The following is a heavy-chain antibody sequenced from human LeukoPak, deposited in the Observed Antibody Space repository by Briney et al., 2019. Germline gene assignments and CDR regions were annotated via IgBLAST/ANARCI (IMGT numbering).Heavy chain of an antibody. CDR1: GFTFRSYG. CDR2: VSGSGDTT. Sequence: PGGSLRLSCAACGFTFRSYGMSWVRQAPGKGLEWVSGVSGSGDTTYYADSVKGRFTISRDNSKNTLYLQMNNLRAEDTAIYYCAKAANYDILTGHYLDYWGQGTLVTVSS. CDR3: AKAANYDILTGHYLDY. J-gene: IGHJ4*02. V-gene: IGHV3-23*01. D-gene: IGHD3-9*01.